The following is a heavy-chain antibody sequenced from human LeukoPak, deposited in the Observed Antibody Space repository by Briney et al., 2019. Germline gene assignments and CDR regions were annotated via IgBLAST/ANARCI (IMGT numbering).Heavy chain of an antibody. CDR3: AKTDG. J-gene: IGHJ4*02. V-gene: IGHV3-23*01. Sequence: GGSLRLSCVASGFTFSSYAMNWVRQAPGKGLEWVSVVSVSGDTTYFADSVKGRFTISRDNSKNTLYLQMNSLRADDTAIYYCAKTDGWGQGTLVTVSS. CDR1: GFTFSSYA. CDR2: VSVSGDTT. D-gene: IGHD4-17*01.